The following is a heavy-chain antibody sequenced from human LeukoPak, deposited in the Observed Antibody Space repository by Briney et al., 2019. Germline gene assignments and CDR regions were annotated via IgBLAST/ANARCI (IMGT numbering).Heavy chain of an antibody. CDR2: INSDGSWT. J-gene: IGHJ4*02. CDR3: VSFYETY. CDR1: GFTFSSYA. V-gene: IGHV3-74*01. Sequence: PGRSLRLSSAASGFTFSSYAMHWVRQVPGKGLVWVSHINSDGSWTSYADSVKGRFTISKDNAKNTVYLQMNSLRAEDTAVYYCVSFYETYWGRGTLVTVSS. D-gene: IGHD2/OR15-2a*01.